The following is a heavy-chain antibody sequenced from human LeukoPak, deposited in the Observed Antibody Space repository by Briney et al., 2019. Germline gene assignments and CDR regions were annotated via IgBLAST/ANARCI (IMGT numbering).Heavy chain of an antibody. CDR3: ARDLSGSPRNQYDY. J-gene: IGHJ4*02. D-gene: IGHD1-26*01. Sequence: GASVKVSCKASGYTFTTYYMHWVRQAPGQGPEWMGIINPSGGSTSYAQKFQGRVTMTRDASTNTVYMELSSLRSEDTAVYYCARDLSGSPRNQYDYWGQGTPVTVPS. V-gene: IGHV1-46*01. CDR2: INPSGGST. CDR1: GYTFTTYY.